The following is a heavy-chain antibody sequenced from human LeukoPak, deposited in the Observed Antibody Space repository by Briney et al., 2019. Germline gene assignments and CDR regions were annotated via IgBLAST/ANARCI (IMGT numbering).Heavy chain of an antibody. CDR1: GFTFSSNG. CDR3: AKDRRYGSGSYLFDY. J-gene: IGHJ4*02. D-gene: IGHD3-10*01. V-gene: IGHV3-30*02. CDR2: IRYDGSNK. Sequence: HPGRSLRLSCAASGFTFSSNGMHWVRQAPGKGLEWVAFIRYDGSNKYYADSVKGRFTISRDNSKNTLYLQMNSLRAEDTAVYYCAKDRRYGSGSYLFDYWGQGTLVTVSS.